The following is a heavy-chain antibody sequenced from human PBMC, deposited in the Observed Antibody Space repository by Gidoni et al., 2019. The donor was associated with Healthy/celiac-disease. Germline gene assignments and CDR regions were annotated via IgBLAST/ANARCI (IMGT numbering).Heavy chain of an antibody. CDR2: IYSGGST. Sequence: EVQLVESGGGLVQPGGSLRLSCAASGFTVSSNYMRWVRQAPGKGLEWVSVIYSGGSTYYADSVKGRFTISRDNSKNTLYLQMNSLRAEDTAVYYCARRGRADSSGYYYPVDIWGQGTMVTVSS. CDR1: GFTVSSNY. CDR3: ARRGRADSSGYYYPVDI. D-gene: IGHD3-22*01. V-gene: IGHV3-66*04. J-gene: IGHJ3*02.